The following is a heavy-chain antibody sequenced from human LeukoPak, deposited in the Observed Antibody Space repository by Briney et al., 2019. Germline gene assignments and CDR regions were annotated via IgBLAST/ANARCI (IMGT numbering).Heavy chain of an antibody. V-gene: IGHV3-48*01. D-gene: IGHD1-26*01. CDR2: ISSSSSTI. CDR1: GFIFISYA. Sequence: GRSLRLSCVASGFIFISYAMHWVRQAPGKGLEWVSYISSSSSTIYYADSVKGRFTISRDNAKNSLYLQMNSLRAEDTAVYYCATKGAPGQYWGQGTLVTVSS. J-gene: IGHJ4*02. CDR3: ATKGAPGQY.